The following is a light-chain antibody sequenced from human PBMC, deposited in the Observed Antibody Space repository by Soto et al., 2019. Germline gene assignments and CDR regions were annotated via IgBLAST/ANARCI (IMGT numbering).Light chain of an antibody. CDR1: RSNIGAGYD. J-gene: IGLJ2*01. CDR2: GNN. CDR3: QSYDNSLSGSKV. V-gene: IGLV1-40*01. Sequence: QSVLTQPPSVSGAPGQRVTISCTGSRSNIGAGYDVHWYQQLPGTAPKLLIYGNNNRPSGVPDRFSGSKSGTSASLAITGLQAEDEADYYCQSYDNSLSGSKVFGGGTKLTVL.